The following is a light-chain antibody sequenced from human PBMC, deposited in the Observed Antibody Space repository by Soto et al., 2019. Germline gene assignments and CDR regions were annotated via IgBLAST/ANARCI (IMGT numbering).Light chain of an antibody. J-gene: IGKJ2*01. CDR3: QQYNSNSGYT. V-gene: IGKV1-5*03. CDR2: KAS. Sequence: DIQMTQSPSTLSASVGDRVTITCRASQSISSWLAWYQQKPGQAPKLLIYKASTLQGGVPSRFSGSGSGTEFTLTISSLQPDDFATYYCQQYNSNSGYTFGQGPKLDIQ. CDR1: QSISSW.